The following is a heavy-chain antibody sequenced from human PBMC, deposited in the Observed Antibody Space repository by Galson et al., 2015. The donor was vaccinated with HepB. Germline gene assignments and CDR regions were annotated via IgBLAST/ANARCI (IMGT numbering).Heavy chain of an antibody. D-gene: IGHD5-18*01. J-gene: IGHJ4*02. CDR2: ISSSGSTI. V-gene: IGHV3-11*01. Sequence: SLRLSCAASGFTFSDHYMSWIRQAPGKGLEWVSYISSSGSTIYYADSVKGRFTISRDNAKNSLYLQMNSLRAEDTAVYYCAKGDGLTVGIQLWSGPHADYWGQGTLVTVSS. CDR3: AKGDGLTVGIQLWSGPHADY. CDR1: GFTFSDHY.